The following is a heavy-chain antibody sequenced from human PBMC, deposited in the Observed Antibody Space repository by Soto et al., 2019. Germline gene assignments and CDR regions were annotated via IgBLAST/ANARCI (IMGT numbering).Heavy chain of an antibody. CDR3: ASTHIVVVTDAFDI. V-gene: IGHV4-59*01. D-gene: IGHD2-21*02. CDR2: IYYSGTT. CDR1: GGSISSYY. Sequence: SETLSLTCTVSGGSISSYYWSWIRQPPGKGLEWIGYIYYSGTTNYNLSLESRVTISVDTSKNQFSLKLSSVTAADTDVYYCASTHIVVVTDAFDIWDQGTMVTVSS. J-gene: IGHJ3*02.